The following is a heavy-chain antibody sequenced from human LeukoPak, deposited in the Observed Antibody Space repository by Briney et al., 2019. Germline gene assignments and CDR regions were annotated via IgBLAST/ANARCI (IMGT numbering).Heavy chain of an antibody. CDR1: GFTFSSYS. V-gene: IGHV3-21*01. Sequence: GGSLRLSCAASGFTFSSYSMNWVRQAPGKGLEWVSSISSSSSYIYYADSVKGRFTISRDNAKNSPYLQMNSLRAEDTAVYYCARALGDYVWGSYRTAEYFQHWGQGTLVTVSS. J-gene: IGHJ1*01. CDR3: ARALGDYVWGSYRTAEYFQH. CDR2: ISSSSSYI. D-gene: IGHD3-16*02.